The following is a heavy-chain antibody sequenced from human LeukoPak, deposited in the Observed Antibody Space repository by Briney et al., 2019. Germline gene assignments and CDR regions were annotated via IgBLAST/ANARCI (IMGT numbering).Heavy chain of an antibody. CDR3: AKRSGYDYWYFDY. J-gene: IGHJ4*02. V-gene: IGHV3-23*01. CDR2: ISGSGCST. CDR1: GFTFSSYA. Sequence: PGGSLRLSCAASGFTFSSYAMSWVRQAPGKGLEWVSGISGSGCSTYYADSVKGRFTISRDNSKNTLYLQMNSLRAEDTAVYYCAKRSGYDYWYFDYWGQGTLVTVSS. D-gene: IGHD5-12*01.